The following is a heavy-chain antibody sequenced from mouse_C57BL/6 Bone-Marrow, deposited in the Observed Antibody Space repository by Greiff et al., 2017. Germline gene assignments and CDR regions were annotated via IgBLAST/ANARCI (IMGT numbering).Heavy chain of an antibody. CDR1: GYTFTDYY. CDR3: ARRPSYYYGSSDWDFDV. V-gene: IGHV1-26*01. J-gene: IGHJ1*03. CDR2: INPNNGGT. Sequence: VQLQQSGPELVKPGASVKISCKASGYTFTDYYMNWVKQSHGKSLEWIGDINPNNGGTSYNQKFKGKATLTVDKSSSTAYMELRSLTSEDSAVYYCARRPSYYYGSSDWDFDVWGTGTTVTVSS. D-gene: IGHD1-1*01.